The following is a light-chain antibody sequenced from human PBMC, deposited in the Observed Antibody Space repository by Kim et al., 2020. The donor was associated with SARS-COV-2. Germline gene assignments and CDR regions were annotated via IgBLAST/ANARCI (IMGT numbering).Light chain of an antibody. J-gene: IGKJ5*01. CDR2: GAS. CDR3: LQHHTYPIT. Sequence: AAVGDRVTITCRASQDIRNDLGWYQQSPGRAPKLLIYGASSLQSGVPSRFSGSGSGTEFTLTISSLQPEDFATYFCLQHHTYPITFGQGTRLEIK. V-gene: IGKV1-17*01. CDR1: QDIRND.